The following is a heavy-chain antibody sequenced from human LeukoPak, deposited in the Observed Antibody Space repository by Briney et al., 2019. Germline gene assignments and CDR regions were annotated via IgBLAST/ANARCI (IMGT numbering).Heavy chain of an antibody. Sequence: PSETLSLTCAVYGGSFSGYYWSWIRQPPGKGLEWIGEINHSGSTNYNPSLKSRVTISVDTSKNQFSLKLSSVTAADTAVYYCARAYYDSSGGLPLYHFDYWGQGTLVTVSS. CDR3: ARAYYDSSGGLPLYHFDY. CDR2: INHSGST. V-gene: IGHV4-34*01. D-gene: IGHD3-22*01. J-gene: IGHJ4*02. CDR1: GGSFSGYY.